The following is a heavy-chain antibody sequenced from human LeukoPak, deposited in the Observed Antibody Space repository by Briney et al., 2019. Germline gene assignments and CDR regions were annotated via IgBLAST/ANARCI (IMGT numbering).Heavy chain of an antibody. Sequence: GGSLRLSCVASGFAFSSYAMHWVRQAPGKGLEWVALISHDGSNKYLADSVKGRFTISRDNSKNTLYLLMNSLRPEDTAVYYCARVAEAAAFDSWGQGTLVTVSS. V-gene: IGHV3-30*04. CDR3: ARVAEAAAFDS. D-gene: IGHD6-13*01. J-gene: IGHJ4*02. CDR2: ISHDGSNK. CDR1: GFAFSSYA.